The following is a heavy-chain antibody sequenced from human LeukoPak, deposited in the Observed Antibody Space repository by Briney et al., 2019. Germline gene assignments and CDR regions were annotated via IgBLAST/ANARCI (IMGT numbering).Heavy chain of an antibody. CDR2: IRYDGSNK. J-gene: IGHJ4*02. Sequence: PGGSLRLSCAASGFTFSSYGMHWVRQAPGKGLEWVAFIRYDGSNKYYADSVKGRFTISREHAKNSLYLQMNSLRAEDTAVYYCARSYYDILTGYYTGIDYWGQGTLVTVSS. CDR1: GFTFSSYG. D-gene: IGHD3-9*01. CDR3: ARSYYDILTGYYTGIDY. V-gene: IGHV3-30*02.